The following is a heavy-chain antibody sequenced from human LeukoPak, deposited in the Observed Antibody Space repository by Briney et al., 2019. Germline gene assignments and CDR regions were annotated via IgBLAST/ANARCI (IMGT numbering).Heavy chain of an antibody. CDR3: ARDRSLGIIDY. CDR1: SGSVSNYY. Sequence: SETLSLTCTVSSGSVSNYYWSWIRQPPGKGLEWIGYIYYSGSTNYNPSLKSRVTISVDASKNHFSLKLTSVTAADTAVYYCARDRSLGIIDYWGQGTLVTVSS. CDR2: IYYSGST. J-gene: IGHJ4*02. D-gene: IGHD3-16*01. V-gene: IGHV4-59*02.